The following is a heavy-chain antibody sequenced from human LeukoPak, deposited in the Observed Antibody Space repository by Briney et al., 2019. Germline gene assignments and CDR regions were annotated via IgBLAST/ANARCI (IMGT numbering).Heavy chain of an antibody. V-gene: IGHV3-74*01. CDR3: ARDRGGGYDSYYYYGVDV. CDR1: GFTFSSYW. Sequence: GGSLRLSCAASGFTFSSYWMHWVRQAPGKGLVWVSRINSDGGSISHADSVKGRFTISRDNAKNTLYMQMNSLRAEDTAVYYCARDRGGGYDSYYYYGVDVWGKGTTVTVSS. D-gene: IGHD5-12*01. CDR2: INSDGGSI. J-gene: IGHJ6*04.